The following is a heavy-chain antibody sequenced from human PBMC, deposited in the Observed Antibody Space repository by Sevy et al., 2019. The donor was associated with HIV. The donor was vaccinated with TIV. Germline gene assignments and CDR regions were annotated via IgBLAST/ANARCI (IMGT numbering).Heavy chain of an antibody. CDR2: IYHSGST. J-gene: IGHJ5*02. CDR3: ATAYSGSLGWFDP. Sequence: SETLSLTCAVSGYSISSGYYWGWIRQPPGKGLEWIGSIYHSGSTYYNPSLKSRVTISLDTSKNQFSLKLSSVTAADTAVYYWATAYSGSLGWFDPWGQGTLVTVSS. V-gene: IGHV4-38-2*01. CDR1: GYSISSGYY. D-gene: IGHD1-26*01.